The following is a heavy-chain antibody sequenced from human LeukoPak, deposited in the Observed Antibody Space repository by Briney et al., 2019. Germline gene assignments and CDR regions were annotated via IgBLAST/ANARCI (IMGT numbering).Heavy chain of an antibody. V-gene: IGHV3-30*04. CDR2: ISYDGSNK. CDR3: ARGEGSGLDDYGDSNFDY. J-gene: IGHJ4*02. CDR1: GFTFSSYA. Sequence: GGSLRLSCAASGFTFSSYAMHWVRQAPGKGLEWVAVISYDGSNKYYADSVKGRFTISRDNSKNTLYLQMNSLRAEDTAVYYCARGEGSGLDDYGDSNFDYWGQGTLVAVSS. D-gene: IGHD4-17*01.